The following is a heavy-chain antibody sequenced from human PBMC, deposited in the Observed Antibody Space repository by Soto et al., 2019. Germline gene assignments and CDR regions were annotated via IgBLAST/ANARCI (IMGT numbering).Heavy chain of an antibody. CDR1: GFTLSSYT. D-gene: IGHD2-15*01. CDR2: VSIGGSR. Sequence: PAGSLRLSCAAFGFTLSSYTMGWVRQGRGKGLEWDAVVSIGGSRHYAESVRGRFTISRDNSKNTLSLQMNSLTAEHPAVHFCAKRSGAGGHFGCWDRRPLFAVSS. J-gene: IGHJ4*02. V-gene: IGHV3-23*01. CDR3: AKRSGAGGHFGC.